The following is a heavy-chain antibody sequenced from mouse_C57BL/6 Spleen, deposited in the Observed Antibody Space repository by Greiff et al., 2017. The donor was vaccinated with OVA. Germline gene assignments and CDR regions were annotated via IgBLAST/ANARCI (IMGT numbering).Heavy chain of an antibody. V-gene: IGHV1-82*01. CDR2: IYPGDGDT. CDR3: ARDTTVVPYWYFDV. CDR1: GYAFSSSW. Sequence: QVQLQQSGPELVKPGASVKISCKASGYAFSSSWMNWVKQRPGKGLEWIGRIYPGDGDTNYNGKFKGKATLTADKSSSTAYMQLSSLTSEDSAVYFCARDTTVVPYWYFDVWGTGTTVTVSS. D-gene: IGHD1-1*01. J-gene: IGHJ1*03.